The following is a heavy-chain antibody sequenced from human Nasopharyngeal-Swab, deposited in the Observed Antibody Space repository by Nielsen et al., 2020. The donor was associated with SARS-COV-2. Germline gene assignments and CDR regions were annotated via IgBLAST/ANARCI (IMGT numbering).Heavy chain of an antibody. CDR3: AKDKGAGSFDY. J-gene: IGHJ4*02. D-gene: IGHD6-13*01. Sequence: GGSLRLSCAASGFTFDDYAMYWVRQAPGKGLEWVSGISGNSVSIVYSDSVKGRFIISRDNAKNSLYLQMNSLRVEDTALYYCAKDKGAGSFDYWGQGTLVTVSS. CDR2: ISGNSVSI. CDR1: GFTFDDYA. V-gene: IGHV3-9*01.